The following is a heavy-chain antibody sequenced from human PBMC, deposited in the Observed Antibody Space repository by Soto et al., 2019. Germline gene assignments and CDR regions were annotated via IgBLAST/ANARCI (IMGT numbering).Heavy chain of an antibody. CDR3: AKVRSYSSSWSDSGNYYYYGMDV. CDR2: ISYDGSNK. CDR1: GFTFSSYG. J-gene: IGHJ6*02. D-gene: IGHD6-6*01. Sequence: QVQLVESGGGVVQPGRSLRLSCAASGFTFSSYGMHWVRQAPGKGLEWVAVISYDGSNKYYADSVKGRFTISRDNSKSTLYLQMNSLRAEDTAVYYCAKVRSYSSSWSDSGNYYYYGMDVWGQGTTVTVSS. V-gene: IGHV3-30*18.